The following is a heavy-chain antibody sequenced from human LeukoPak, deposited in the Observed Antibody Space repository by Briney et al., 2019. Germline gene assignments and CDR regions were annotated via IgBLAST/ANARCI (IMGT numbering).Heavy chain of an antibody. CDR3: ARMGYYDSSGPWD. V-gene: IGHV4-31*03. D-gene: IGHD3-22*01. CDR2: TYYSGST. J-gene: IGHJ4*02. Sequence: PSETLSLTCNVSGASISSGDYYWSWIRQHPGKGLEWIGYTYYSGSTYYNPSLKSRVTISVDTSKNQFSLKLTSVTAADTAVYYCARMGYYDSSGPWDWGQGTLVTVSS. CDR1: GASISSGDYY.